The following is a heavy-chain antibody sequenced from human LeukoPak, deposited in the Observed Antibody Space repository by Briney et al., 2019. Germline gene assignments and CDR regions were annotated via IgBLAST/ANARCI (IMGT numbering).Heavy chain of an antibody. V-gene: IGHV4-59*12. J-gene: IGHJ5*02. CDR1: GGSISSYY. CDR2: IYYSGST. D-gene: IGHD3-22*01. CDR3: ASSPNYDSSGYLTT. Sequence: SETLSLTCTVSGGSISSYYWSWIRQPPGKGLEWIGYIYYSGSTNYNPSLKSRVTISVDTSKNQFSLKLSSVTAADTAVYYCASSPNYDSSGYLTTCGQGTLVTVSS.